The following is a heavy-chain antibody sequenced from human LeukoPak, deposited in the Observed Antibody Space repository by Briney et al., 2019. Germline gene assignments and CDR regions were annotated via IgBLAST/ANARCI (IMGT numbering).Heavy chain of an antibody. CDR1: GYTFTSYY. CDR2: INPSGGST. V-gene: IGHV1-46*01. D-gene: IGHD1-26*01. CDR3: ARDLIIVSYYYGMDV. Sequence: ASVKVSCKASGYTFTSYYMHWVRQAPGQGLEWMGIINPSGGSTSYAQKFQGRVTMTRDTSTSTVYMELSSLRSEDTAVYYCARDLIIVSYYYGMDVWGQGTTVTVSS. J-gene: IGHJ6*02.